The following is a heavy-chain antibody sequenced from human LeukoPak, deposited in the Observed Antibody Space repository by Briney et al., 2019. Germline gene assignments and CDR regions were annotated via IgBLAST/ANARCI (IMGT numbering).Heavy chain of an antibody. CDR2: ISYDGSNK. V-gene: IGHV3-30*18. Sequence: PGGSLRLSCAASGFTFSDYGMHWVRQAPGKGLEWVAVISYDGSNKYYADSVKGRFTISRDNSKNTLYLQMNSLRAEDTAVYYCAKDLHLVAVAGWGLDYWGQGTLVTVSS. CDR1: GFTFSDYG. J-gene: IGHJ4*02. D-gene: IGHD6-19*01. CDR3: AKDLHLVAVAGWGLDY.